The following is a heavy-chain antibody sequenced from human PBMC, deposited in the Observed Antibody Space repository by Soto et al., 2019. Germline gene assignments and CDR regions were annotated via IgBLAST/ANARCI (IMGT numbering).Heavy chain of an antibody. CDR2: IYGNGGGT. V-gene: IGHV3-23*01. D-gene: IGHD5-12*01. Sequence: GGSLRLSCAASGFTFGTYSMNWVRQAPGKGLEWVSGIYGNGGGTFYADSVKGRFTNSRDNSRNTLYLQMNSLRAEDTAVYYCAKDVRPDGYWDLDYWGQGTPVTVS. CDR3: AKDVRPDGYWDLDY. CDR1: GFTFGTYS. J-gene: IGHJ4*02.